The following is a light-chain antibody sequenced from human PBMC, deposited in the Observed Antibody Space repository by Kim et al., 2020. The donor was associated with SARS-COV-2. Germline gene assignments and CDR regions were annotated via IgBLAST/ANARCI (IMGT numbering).Light chain of an antibody. Sequence: SGSPGERATLTCMASPSVSLNLAWYQHKPGQAPRLLIHSAATRATGIPGRFSGSVSGTEFTLTINSLQSEDSAVYYCQQYNDWPSFGQGTKVDIK. CDR2: SAA. V-gene: IGKV3-15*01. J-gene: IGKJ1*01. CDR3: QQYNDWPS. CDR1: PSVSLN.